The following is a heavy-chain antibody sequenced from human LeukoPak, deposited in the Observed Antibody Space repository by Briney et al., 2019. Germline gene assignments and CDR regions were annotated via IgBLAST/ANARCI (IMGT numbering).Heavy chain of an antibody. CDR3: ASGPYDSPSHIYDSSVYYFDY. J-gene: IGHJ4*02. V-gene: IGHV1-69*02. CDR2: MIPILGIA. Sequence: ASVKVSCKASGGTFSSYTISWVRQAPGQGLEWMDRMIPILGIANYAQKFQGRVTIIAGKSTSTAYMELSSLRSEDTAVYYCASGPYDSPSHIYDSSVYYFDYWGQGTLVTVSS. D-gene: IGHD3-22*01. CDR1: GGTFSSYT.